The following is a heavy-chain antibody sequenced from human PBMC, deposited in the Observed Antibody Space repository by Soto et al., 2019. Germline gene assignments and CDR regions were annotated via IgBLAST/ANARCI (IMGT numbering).Heavy chain of an antibody. CDR1: GDPSSYSA. D-gene: IGHD5-18*01. J-gene: IGHJ4*02. CDR2: INPNFGSA. V-gene: IGHV1-69*01. CDR3: ATYYTAVAYFEN. Sequence: QVRVVQSGAEVRKPGSSVKVSCTASGDPSSYSAIGWLRQAPGQGLEWMGGINPNFGSAIYAQKFQGRTTITAHYMELNDLRSEDTAIYFCATYYTAVAYFENWRQGTLVTVSS.